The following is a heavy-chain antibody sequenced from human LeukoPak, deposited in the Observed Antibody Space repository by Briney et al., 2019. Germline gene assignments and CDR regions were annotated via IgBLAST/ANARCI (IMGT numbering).Heavy chain of an antibody. J-gene: IGHJ4*02. CDR1: GGTFSSYA. CDR2: IIPIFGTA. CDR3: ARGGSFGSY. Sequence: GASVKVSCKASGGTFSSYAISWVRQAPGQGLEWMGGIIPIFGTANYAQKFQGRVTMTRDTSTSTVYMELRSLRSDDTAVYYCARGGSFGSYWGQGTLVTVSS. D-gene: IGHD3-10*01. V-gene: IGHV1-69*05.